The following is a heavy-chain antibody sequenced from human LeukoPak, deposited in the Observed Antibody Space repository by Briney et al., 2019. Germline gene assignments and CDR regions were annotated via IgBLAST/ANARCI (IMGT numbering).Heavy chain of an antibody. CDR2: INHSGST. CDR1: GGSFSGYY. CDR3: ARGWYSSSWYSWFDP. Sequence: SETLSLTCAVYGGSFSGYYWSWIRQPPGKGLEWIGEINHSGSTNYNPSLKSRVTISVDTSKNQFSLKLSSVTAADTAVYYCARGWYSSSWYSWFDPWGQGTLVTVSS. D-gene: IGHD6-13*01. V-gene: IGHV4-34*01. J-gene: IGHJ5*02.